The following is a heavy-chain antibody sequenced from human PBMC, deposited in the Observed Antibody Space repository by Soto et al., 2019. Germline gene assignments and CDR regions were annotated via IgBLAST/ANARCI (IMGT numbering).Heavy chain of an antibody. CDR2: INHSGST. V-gene: IGHV4-34*01. CDR1: GGSFSVYY. D-gene: IGHD3-10*01. J-gene: IGHJ3*02. CDR3: ARGVTMVRGVQNFSFDI. Sequence: SETLSLTCAVYGGSFSVYYWSWIRHPPGKGLEWIGEINHSGSTNYNPSLKSRVTISVDTSKNQFSLKLSSVTAADTAVYYCARGVTMVRGVQNFSFDIWGQGTMVTVSS.